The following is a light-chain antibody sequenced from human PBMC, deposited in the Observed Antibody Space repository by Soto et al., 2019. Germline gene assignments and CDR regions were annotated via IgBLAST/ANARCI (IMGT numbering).Light chain of an antibody. V-gene: IGLV3-1*01. J-gene: IGLJ1*01. CDR3: QAWDSSTEV. CDR2: QDS. CDR1: KLGDKY. Sequence: SYELTQPPSVSVSPGQTASITCSGDKLGDKYACWYQQKPGQSPVLVIYQDSKRLSGIPKRFSGSNSGNTATLTISGTQSMDEADYYCQAWDSSTEVFGTGTKPTVL.